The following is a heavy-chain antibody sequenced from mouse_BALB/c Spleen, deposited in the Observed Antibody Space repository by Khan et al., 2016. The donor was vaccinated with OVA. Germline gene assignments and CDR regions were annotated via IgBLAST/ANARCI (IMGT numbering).Heavy chain of an antibody. V-gene: IGHV1-5*01. CDR1: GYTFTSYW. CDR3: TRSYDSFYFDY. Sequence: VQLKESGTVLARPGPSVTMSCKASGYTFTSYWMHWVTQRPGKGLDWIGAIYPGFGDTRYNQMFKGRAKLTAVTSASTVYMELSSLTNEDSAVYYCTRSYDSFYFDYWGQGTTLTVSS. D-gene: IGHD2-4*01. CDR2: IYPGFGDT. J-gene: IGHJ2*01.